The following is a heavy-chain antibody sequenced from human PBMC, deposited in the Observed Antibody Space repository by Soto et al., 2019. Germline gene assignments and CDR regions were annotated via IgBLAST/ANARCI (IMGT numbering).Heavy chain of an antibody. CDR1: GFTFSTYS. D-gene: IGHD3-22*01. CDR3: ARSPITTIVVAHFDY. CDR2: ISGSSSII. J-gene: IGHJ4*02. Sequence: EVQVVESGGGLVQPGGSLRLSCEASGFTFSTYSMNWVRQAPGKGLVWVSYISGSSSIIYYADSVKGRFTISRDNAKNSLYRQMNSLRDEDTAVYYCARSPITTIVVAHFDYWGQGSRVTVSS. V-gene: IGHV3-48*02.